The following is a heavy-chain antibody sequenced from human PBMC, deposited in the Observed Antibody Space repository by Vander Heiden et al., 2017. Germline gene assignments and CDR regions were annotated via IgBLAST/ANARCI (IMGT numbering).Heavy chain of an antibody. CDR2: IYYSGST. CDR1: GGSISSSSYY. J-gene: IGHJ4*02. CDR3: ASMYYDFWSGYYHKGFDY. V-gene: IGHV4-39*01. D-gene: IGHD3-3*01. Sequence: QLQLQESGPGLVKPSETLSLTCTVSGGSISSSSYYWGRIRQPPGKGREWIGSIYYSGSTYYNPSRKSRVTISVDTSKNQFSLKLSSVTAADTAVYYCASMYYDFWSGYYHKGFDYWGQGTLVTVSS.